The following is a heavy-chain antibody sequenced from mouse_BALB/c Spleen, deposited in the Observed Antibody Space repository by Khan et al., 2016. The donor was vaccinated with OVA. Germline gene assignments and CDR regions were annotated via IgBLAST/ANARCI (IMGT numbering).Heavy chain of an antibody. Sequence: QVQLKESGAELAKPGASVKMSCKASGYTFINYWILWVKQRPGQGLEWIGYINPSTGYTEYNQNFKDKATLTADKSSSTAYLQLSSLTSEDSAVYYCARRGRRWHFDYWGQGTTLTVSS. D-gene: IGHD1-1*01. CDR3: ARRGRRWHFDY. V-gene: IGHV1-7*01. J-gene: IGHJ2*01. CDR2: INPSTGYT. CDR1: GYTFINYW.